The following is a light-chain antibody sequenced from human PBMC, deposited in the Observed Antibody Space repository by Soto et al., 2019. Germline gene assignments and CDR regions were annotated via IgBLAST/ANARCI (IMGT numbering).Light chain of an antibody. CDR1: SSDVGSYNL. CDR2: EVS. Sequence: QSALTQPASVSGSPGQSITISCTGTSSDVGSYNLVSWYQQHPGKAPKLMIYEVSKRPSGVSNRFSGSKSGNTASLTISGLQAEDEAASYWCSYAGSSTIGVFGTGTKVTVL. J-gene: IGLJ1*01. CDR3: CSYAGSSTIGV. V-gene: IGLV2-23*02.